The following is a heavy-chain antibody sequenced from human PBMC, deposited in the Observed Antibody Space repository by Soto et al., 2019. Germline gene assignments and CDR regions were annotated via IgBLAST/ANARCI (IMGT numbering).Heavy chain of an antibody. Sequence: SETLSLTCTVSGGSISSYYWSWIRQPPGKGLEWIGYIYYSGSTNYNPSLKSRVTISVDTSKNQFSLKLSSVTAADTAVYYCARERELDARYFDWGHDAFDIWGQGTMVTVSS. D-gene: IGHD3-9*01. CDR3: ARERELDARYFDWGHDAFDI. J-gene: IGHJ3*02. CDR1: GGSISSYY. CDR2: IYYSGST. V-gene: IGHV4-59*01.